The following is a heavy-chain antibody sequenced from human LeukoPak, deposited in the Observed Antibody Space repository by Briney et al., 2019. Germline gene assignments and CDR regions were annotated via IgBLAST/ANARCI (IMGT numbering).Heavy chain of an antibody. J-gene: IGHJ5*02. CDR1: GGSISSYY. Sequence: SETLSLTCTVSGGSISSYYWSWIRQPPGKGLEWIGYIYYSGSTNYNPSLKSRVTISVDTSKNQFSLKLSSVTAADTAVYYCARESMIRGGKQNWFDPWGQESLVTVSS. CDR3: ARESMIRGGKQNWFDP. CDR2: IYYSGST. D-gene: IGHD3-10*01. V-gene: IGHV4-59*12.